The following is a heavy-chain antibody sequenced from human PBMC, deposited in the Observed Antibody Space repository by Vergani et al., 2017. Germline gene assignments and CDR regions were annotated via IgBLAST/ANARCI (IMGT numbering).Heavy chain of an antibody. V-gene: IGHV5-51*03. Sequence: EVQLVQSGAEVKKPGESLRISCEGFGYSFSDYWIVWVRQMPGKGLEWMGIINPGDSDTRYSPSFQGQVTFSADKSLTTAYLQCSSLKASDTAMYYCARRNCSYGNCYGFDFWGQGTQVTVSS. CDR1: GYSFSDYW. CDR3: ARRNCSYGNCYGFDF. J-gene: IGHJ4*02. D-gene: IGHD2-15*01. CDR2: INPGDSDT.